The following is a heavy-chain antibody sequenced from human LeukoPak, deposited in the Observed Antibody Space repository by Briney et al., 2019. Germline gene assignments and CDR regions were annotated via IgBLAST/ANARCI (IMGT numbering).Heavy chain of an antibody. CDR2: INHSGST. D-gene: IGHD2-15*01. CDR1: GVSFSGYY. CDR3: ASYYCSGGSCYWFDP. J-gene: IGHJ5*02. V-gene: IGHV4-34*01. Sequence: WETLSLTCAVYGVSFSGYYWSWIRQPPGKGLEWIGEINHSGSTNYNPSLKSRVTISVDTSKNQFSLKLSSVTAADTAVYYCASYYCSGGSCYWFDPWGQGTLVTVSS.